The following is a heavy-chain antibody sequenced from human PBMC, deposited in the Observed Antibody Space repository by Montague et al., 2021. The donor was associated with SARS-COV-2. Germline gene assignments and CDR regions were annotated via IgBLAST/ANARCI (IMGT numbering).Heavy chain of an antibody. CDR3: ARLVETYYYYYGMDV. V-gene: IGHV4-39*01. CDR2: IYYSGST. J-gene: IGHJ6*02. Sequence: SETLSLTCTVSGGSISSSSYYWGWIRQPPGKGLEWIGCIYYSGSTYYNLSLKSRVTISVDTSKNLFSLKLSSVTAADTAVYYCARLVETYYYYYGMDVWGQGTTVTVSS. D-gene: IGHD4-23*01. CDR1: GGSISSSSYY.